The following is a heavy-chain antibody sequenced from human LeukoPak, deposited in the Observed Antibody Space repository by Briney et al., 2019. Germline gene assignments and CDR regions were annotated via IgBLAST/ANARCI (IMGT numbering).Heavy chain of an antibody. CDR2: MNPNSGNT. CDR3: ARSNSIDGIDY. CDR1: GYTFSSYD. J-gene: IGHJ4*02. Sequence: ASVKVSCKASGYTFSSYDINWVRQATGQGLEWMGWMNPNSGNTGYAQKFQGRVTMTRNTSISTAYMELSSLRPADTAEYYCARSNSIDGIDYWGQGTLVTVSS. V-gene: IGHV1-8*01. D-gene: IGHD5-24*01.